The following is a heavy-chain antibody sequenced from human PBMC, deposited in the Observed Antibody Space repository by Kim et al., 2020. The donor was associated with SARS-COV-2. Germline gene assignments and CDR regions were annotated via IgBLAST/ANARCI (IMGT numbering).Heavy chain of an antibody. Sequence: DSVKGRLTISRDNSKGSLYLQMNRLRTEDTALYYCAKDRPDCWKPSDGMDVWGQGTTVTVS. V-gene: IGHV3-43*01. CDR3: AKDRPDCWKPSDGMDV. J-gene: IGHJ6*02. D-gene: IGHD3-3*01.